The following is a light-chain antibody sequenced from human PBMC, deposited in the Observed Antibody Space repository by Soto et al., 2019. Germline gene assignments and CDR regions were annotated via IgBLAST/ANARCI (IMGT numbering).Light chain of an antibody. CDR2: EGS. CDR3: CSFAGSSPWV. V-gene: IGLV2-23*01. J-gene: IGLJ3*02. CDR1: SSDVGSYNL. Sequence: QSVLTQPASVSGSPGQSITISCTGTSSDVGSYNLVSWCQQHPGKAPKLMIYEGSKRPSGVSNRFSGSKSGNTASLTISGLQAEDEADYCCSFAGSSPWVFGGGTKLTVL.